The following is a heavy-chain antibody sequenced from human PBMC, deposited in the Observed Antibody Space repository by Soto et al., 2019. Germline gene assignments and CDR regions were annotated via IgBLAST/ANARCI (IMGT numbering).Heavy chain of an antibody. Sequence: PSQTLSLTCAISGDSVSSNSAAWNWIRQSPSRGLEWLGRTYYRSKWYNDYAVSVKSRITINPDTSKNQFSLQLNSVTPEDTAFYYCARRPMVGPLAENAFDIRGQGTMVTVSS. CDR3: ARRPMVGPLAENAFDI. D-gene: IGHD3-10*01. J-gene: IGHJ3*02. CDR1: GDSVSSNSAA. CDR2: TYYRSKWYN. V-gene: IGHV6-1*01.